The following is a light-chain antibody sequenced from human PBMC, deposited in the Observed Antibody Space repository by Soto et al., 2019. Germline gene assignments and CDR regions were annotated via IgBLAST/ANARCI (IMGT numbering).Light chain of an antibody. J-gene: IGKJ1*01. Sequence: DVVMTQSPLSLPVTLGQPASISCTSSQSLIHSDGSTYLSWFQQRPGQSPRRLIDEVSDRDSGVPDRFRRSGSGPDFTLKISRVEAEDVGVYYCMQGTLWPWTFGQGTEVEIK. CDR3: MQGTLWPWT. V-gene: IGKV2-30*02. CDR2: EVS. CDR1: QSLIHSDGSTY.